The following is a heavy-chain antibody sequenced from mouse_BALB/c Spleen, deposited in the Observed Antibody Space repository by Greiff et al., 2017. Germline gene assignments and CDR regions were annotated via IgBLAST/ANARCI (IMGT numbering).Heavy chain of an antibody. CDR1: GFTFSDYY. V-gene: IGHV5-4*02. D-gene: IGHD2-2*01. CDR2: ISDGGSYT. Sequence: EVKLMESGGGLVKPGGSLKLSCAASGFTFSDYYMYWVRQTPEKRLEWVATISDGGSYTYYPDSVKGRFTISRDNAKNNLYLQMSSLKSEDTAMYYCAREGYGYDGFAYWGQGTLVTVSA. CDR3: AREGYGYDGFAY. J-gene: IGHJ3*01.